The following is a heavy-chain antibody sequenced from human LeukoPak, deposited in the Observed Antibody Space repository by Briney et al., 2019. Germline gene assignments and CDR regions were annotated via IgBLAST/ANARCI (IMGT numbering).Heavy chain of an antibody. CDR3: ARAQGLQANFDY. CDR2: IIPILGIA. D-gene: IGHD5-24*01. CDR1: GGTFSSYA. Sequence: SVTVSCKASGGTFSSYAISWVRQAPGQGLEWMGRIIPILGIANYAQKFQGRVTITADKSTSTAYMELSSLRSEDTAVYYCARAQGLQANFDYWGQGTLVTVSS. V-gene: IGHV1-69*04. J-gene: IGHJ4*02.